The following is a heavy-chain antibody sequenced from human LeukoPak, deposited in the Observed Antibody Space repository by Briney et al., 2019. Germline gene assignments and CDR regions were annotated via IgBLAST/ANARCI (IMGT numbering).Heavy chain of an antibody. CDR2: INHSGST. V-gene: IGHV4-34*01. D-gene: IGHD3-9*01. CDR1: GGSFSGYY. CDR3: ARRRTYYDILTGYYHRGPYYYYMDV. J-gene: IGHJ6*03. Sequence: KTSETLSLTCAVYGGSFSGYYWSWIRQPPGKGLEWIGEINHSGSTNYNPSLKSRVTISVDTSKNQFSLKLSSVTAADTAVYYCARRRTYYDILTGYYHRGPYYYYMDVWGKGTTVTISS.